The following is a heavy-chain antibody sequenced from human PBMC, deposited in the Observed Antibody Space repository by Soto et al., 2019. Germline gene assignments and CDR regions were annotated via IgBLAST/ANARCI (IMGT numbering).Heavy chain of an antibody. V-gene: IGHV3-23*01. Sequence: EVQLLESGGALLQPGGSLRLSCAASGLTFSSYVMSWVRQAPEKGLEWVSTISGSGDSTYYADSVKGRFTISRDNSKNTLYLQMTSLRAEDTAVYYCAKSERFDPWGQGTLVTVSS. CDR1: GLTFSSYV. CDR3: AKSERFDP. CDR2: ISGSGDST. J-gene: IGHJ5*02.